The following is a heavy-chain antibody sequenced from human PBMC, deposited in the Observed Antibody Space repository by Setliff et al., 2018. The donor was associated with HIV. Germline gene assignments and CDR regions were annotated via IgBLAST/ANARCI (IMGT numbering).Heavy chain of an antibody. Sequence: GGSLRLSCAASGFTFSDHYMDWVRQAPGKGLEWVGRSRNKGNSYTTEYAASVKGRFTISRDDSQTSLYLHMNSLKTEDTAVYYCAKGVKWLAPWGQGTLVTVS. CDR1: GFTFSDHY. J-gene: IGHJ5*02. D-gene: IGHD2-21*01. CDR3: AKGVKWLAP. V-gene: IGHV3-72*01. CDR2: SRNKGNSYTT.